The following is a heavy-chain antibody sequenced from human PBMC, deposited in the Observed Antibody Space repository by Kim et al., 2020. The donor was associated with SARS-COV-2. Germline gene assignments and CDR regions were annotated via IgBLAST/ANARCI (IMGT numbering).Heavy chain of an antibody. CDR3: ARDQGNGWSYFDY. Sequence: ASVKVSCTASGYTFNSYYMHWVRQAPGHGLEWLGIIKPSDGGTTYAQNFQGRVTLTRDTSTSTLYMELSSLRSEDTAVYYCARDQGNGWSYFDYWGQGTLVTVSS. V-gene: IGHV1-46*02. D-gene: IGHD6-19*01. CDR2: IKPSDGGT. CDR1: GYTFNSYY. J-gene: IGHJ4*02.